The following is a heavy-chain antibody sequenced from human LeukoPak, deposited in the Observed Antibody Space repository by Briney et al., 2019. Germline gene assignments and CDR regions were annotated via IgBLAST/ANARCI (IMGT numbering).Heavy chain of an antibody. V-gene: IGHV4-34*01. D-gene: IGHD1-26*01. Sequence: SETLSLTCAVYGGSFSGYYWSWVRQPPGKGLEWIGEIYHSGSTNYIPSLKSRVTISVDKSKNQFSLKLSSVTAADTAVYYCARMGGSYPYYYYYMDVWGKGTTVTVSS. CDR3: ARMGGSYPYYYYYMDV. J-gene: IGHJ6*03. CDR2: IYHSGST. CDR1: GGSFSGYY.